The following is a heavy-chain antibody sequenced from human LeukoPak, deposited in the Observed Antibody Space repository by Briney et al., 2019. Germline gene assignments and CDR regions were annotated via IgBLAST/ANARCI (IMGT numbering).Heavy chain of an antibody. D-gene: IGHD4-17*01. J-gene: IGHJ4*02. V-gene: IGHV3-30*04. CDR3: ARARDYGDPSIDY. Sequence: GGSLRLSCAASVFTFSSYAMHGVRQAPGKGLEWVTVISYDGSNKYYADSVKGRFTISRDNSKNTLYLQMNSLRAEDTAVYYCARARDYGDPSIDYWGQGTLVTVSS. CDR1: VFTFSSYA. CDR2: ISYDGSNK.